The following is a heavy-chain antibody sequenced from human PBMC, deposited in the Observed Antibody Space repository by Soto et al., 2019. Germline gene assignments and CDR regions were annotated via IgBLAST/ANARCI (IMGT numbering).Heavy chain of an antibody. Sequence: PSQTLSLTCAISGDSVSGNSAAWNWIRQSPSRGLEWLGRTYYRSRWYNDYAVSVKSRITVTPDTSKNQFSLHLNSVTPEDTAVYYCAREFPYDVRSYSDHDYWGQAASVTL. J-gene: IGHJ4*02. CDR2: TYYRSRWYN. V-gene: IGHV6-1*01. CDR1: GDSVSGNSAA. D-gene: IGHD3-16*01. CDR3: AREFPYDVRSYSDHDY.